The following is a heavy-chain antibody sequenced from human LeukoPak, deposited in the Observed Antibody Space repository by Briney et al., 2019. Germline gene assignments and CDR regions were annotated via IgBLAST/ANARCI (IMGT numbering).Heavy chain of an antibody. CDR1: GYTVTDYY. Sequence: GASVTVSYKASGYTVTDYYMHWVRQAPGQGLDWMGWINPNSGGTNYEQKFQGRVTMTRDTSISTAYMDLSRLRSDDTAVYYCARSSRGPYCGGDCYIIFDYWGQGTLVTVSS. CDR2: INPNSGGT. D-gene: IGHD2-21*02. CDR3: ARSSRGPYCGGDCYIIFDY. V-gene: IGHV1-2*02. J-gene: IGHJ4*02.